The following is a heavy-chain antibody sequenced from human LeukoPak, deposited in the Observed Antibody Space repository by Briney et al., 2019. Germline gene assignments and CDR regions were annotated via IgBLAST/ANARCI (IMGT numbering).Heavy chain of an antibody. CDR3: AGSTQMATTPFDY. J-gene: IGHJ4*02. V-gene: IGHV1-3*01. Sequence: ASVKVFCKASGYTFTSYTMHWVRQAPGQRLEWMGWINAGNGHTKYSQKFQGRVTITRDTSASTVYMELSSLRAEDTAVYYCAGSTQMATTPFDYWGQGTLVTVSS. D-gene: IGHD5-24*01. CDR2: INAGNGHT. CDR1: GYTFTSYT.